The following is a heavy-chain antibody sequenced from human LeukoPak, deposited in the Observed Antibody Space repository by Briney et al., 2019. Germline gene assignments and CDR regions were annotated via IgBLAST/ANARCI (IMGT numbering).Heavy chain of an antibody. V-gene: IGHV3-11*04. D-gene: IGHD3-10*01. J-gene: IGHJ4*02. CDR2: ISSSGRTI. CDR1: GFTFSDYY. Sequence: GESLRLSCAASGFTFSDYYMSWIRQAPGKGLEWVSHISSSGRTIYYADSMKGRFTISRDNAKNSLYLQMNSLRADDTAVYYCARALSLGEGFFDYWGQGTLVTVSS. CDR3: ARALSLGEGFFDY.